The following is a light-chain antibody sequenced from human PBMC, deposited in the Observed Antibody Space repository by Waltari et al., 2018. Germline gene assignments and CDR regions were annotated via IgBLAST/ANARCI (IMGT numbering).Light chain of an antibody. V-gene: IGLV2-14*03. CDR3: SSYTSSSTGE. CDR1: GSDVGGYNY. CDR2: DVS. Sequence: QSALTQPASVSGSPGQSITIPCPGTGSDVGGYNYFSCYPQHPGKAPKLMIYDVSSRPSGVSNRFSGSKSVNTASLTISGLQAEDAADYYCSSYTSSSTGEFGGGTKLTVL. J-gene: IGLJ3*02.